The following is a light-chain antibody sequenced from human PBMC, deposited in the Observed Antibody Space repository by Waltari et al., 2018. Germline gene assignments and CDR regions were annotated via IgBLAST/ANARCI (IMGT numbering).Light chain of an antibody. CDR2: EVI. Sequence: QSALTQPASVSGTPGQSITISCTGTNSDVGNYDLVSWYQQHPGKAPKLLICEVITRPSGVASRFSGSKSGNTASLTISGLQGEDEADYYCCSYAGRGTYVFGSGTKVTVL. J-gene: IGLJ1*01. CDR1: NSDVGNYDL. CDR3: CSYAGRGTYV. V-gene: IGLV2-23*02.